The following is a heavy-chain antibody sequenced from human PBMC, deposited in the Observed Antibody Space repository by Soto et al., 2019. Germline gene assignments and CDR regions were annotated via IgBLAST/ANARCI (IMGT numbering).Heavy chain of an antibody. Sequence: SETLSLTCNVSGGSISNYYWTWVRQSPEKGLEWIGYMYYNGNINYNPSLKSRVTISIDTSKNQFSLTLKPVTAADAAVYYCASGGNWFDPWGQGVLVTVSS. V-gene: IGHV4-59*01. CDR3: ASGGNWFDP. CDR1: GGSISNYY. J-gene: IGHJ5*02. D-gene: IGHD3-16*01. CDR2: MYYNGNI.